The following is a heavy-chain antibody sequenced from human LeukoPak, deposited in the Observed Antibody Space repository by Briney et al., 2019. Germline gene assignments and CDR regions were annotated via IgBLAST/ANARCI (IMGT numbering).Heavy chain of an antibody. CDR3: ARYDFSYYWAFDN. CDR2: IYYSGTT. J-gene: IGHJ4*02. V-gene: IGHV4-39*01. Sequence: SETLSLTCTVSGGSLSSDSYYWGWIRQPPGKGLEWIGSIYYSGTTNYNPSLKSRVTISVDTSKNQFSLKLTSVTAADTAVYYCARYDFSYYWAFDNWGQGTLVTVSS. CDR1: GGSLSSDSYY. D-gene: IGHD4-11*01.